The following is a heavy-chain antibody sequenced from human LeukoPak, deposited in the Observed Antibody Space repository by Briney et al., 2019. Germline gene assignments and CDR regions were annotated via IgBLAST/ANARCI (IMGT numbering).Heavy chain of an antibody. CDR2: ISGSGGST. D-gene: IGHD3-10*01. J-gene: IGHJ4*02. CDR1: GFTFRSYA. V-gene: IGHV3-23*01. CDR3: AKVRSRLLLFGEEDY. Sequence: PGGSLRLSCAASGFTFRSYAMSWVRQAPAKGLEWVSAISGSGGSTYYADVVKGRFTISRDNSKHTLYLQMNSLRAEDTAVYYCAKVRSRLLLFGEEDYRGQGTLVTVSS.